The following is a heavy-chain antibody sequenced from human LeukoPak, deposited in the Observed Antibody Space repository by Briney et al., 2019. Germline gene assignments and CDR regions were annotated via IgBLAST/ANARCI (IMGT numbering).Heavy chain of an antibody. J-gene: IGHJ4*02. CDR2: IRYDGSDK. Sequence: PGGSLRLSCAASGFIFTDYGMHWVRQAPGKGLEWLAFIRYDGSDKYYADSVKGRFTISRDNSKNTLYLQMNSLTSEDTAVYYCAKEGTASKPSDFDRWGQGILVTVSS. V-gene: IGHV3-30*02. CDR3: AKEGTASKPSDFDR. D-gene: IGHD1/OR15-1a*01. CDR1: GFIFTDYG.